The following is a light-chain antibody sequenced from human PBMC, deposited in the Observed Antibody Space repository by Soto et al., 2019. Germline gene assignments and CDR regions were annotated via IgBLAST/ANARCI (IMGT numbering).Light chain of an antibody. V-gene: IGKV1-27*01. CDR3: QKYNSALTQT. CDR2: AAS. J-gene: IGKJ1*01. Sequence: DIQMTQSPSSLSASVGDRVTITCRASQGISNYLAWYQQKPGKVPKLLIYAASTLRSGVPSRFSGSGSGTDFTLTISSLQPGDVATYYCQKYNSALTQTFGQGTKV. CDR1: QGISNY.